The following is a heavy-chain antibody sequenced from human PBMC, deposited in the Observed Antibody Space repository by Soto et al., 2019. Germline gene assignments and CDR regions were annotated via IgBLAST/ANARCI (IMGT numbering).Heavy chain of an antibody. CDR2: IIPIFGTA. V-gene: IGHV1-69*13. D-gene: IGHD6-19*01. J-gene: IGHJ6*02. CDR1: GGTFSSYA. Sequence: ASVKVSCKASGGTFSSYAISWVRQAPGQGLEWMGGIIPIFGTANYAQKFQGRVTITADESTSTAYMELSSLRSEDTAVYYCARALDSSGWYEGLSILWGQGTTVTVSS. CDR3: ARALDSSGWYEGLSIL.